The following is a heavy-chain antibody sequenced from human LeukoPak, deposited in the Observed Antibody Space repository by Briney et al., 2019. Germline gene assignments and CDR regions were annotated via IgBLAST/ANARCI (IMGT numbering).Heavy chain of an antibody. CDR2: ISGSGGST. Sequence: GGSLRPSCAASGFTFTSYAMSWVRQAPGKGLEWVSAISGSGGSTYYADCVKGRFTISRDNSKNTLYLQMNSLRAEDTAVYYCAKARNPTPYGMDVWGQGTTVAVSS. V-gene: IGHV3-23*01. CDR3: AKARNPTPYGMDV. CDR1: GFTFTSYA. J-gene: IGHJ6*02.